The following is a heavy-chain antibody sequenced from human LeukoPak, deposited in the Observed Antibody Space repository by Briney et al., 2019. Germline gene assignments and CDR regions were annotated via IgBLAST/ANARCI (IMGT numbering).Heavy chain of an antibody. Sequence: ASVKVSCKASGYTFTSYAMNWVRQAPGQGLEWMGIINPSGGSTSYAQKFQGRVTMTRDTSTSTVYMELSSLRSEDTAVYYCARGAALLWFGELAGYWFDPWGQGTLVTVSS. J-gene: IGHJ5*02. CDR2: INPSGGST. V-gene: IGHV1-46*01. D-gene: IGHD3-10*01. CDR3: ARGAALLWFGELAGYWFDP. CDR1: GYTFTSYA.